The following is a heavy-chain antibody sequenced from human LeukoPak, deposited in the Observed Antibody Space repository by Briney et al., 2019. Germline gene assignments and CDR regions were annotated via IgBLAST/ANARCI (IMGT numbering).Heavy chain of an antibody. J-gene: IGHJ3*02. V-gene: IGHV3-7*01. D-gene: IGHD1-26*01. CDR2: IKQDGSEK. CDR3: ARPPVRWVESTDDAFDI. CDR1: GFTFSSYW. Sequence: GGSLRLSCAASGFTFSSYWMSWVRQAPGKGLEWVANIKQDGSEKYYVDSVKGRFTISRDNAKNSLYLQMNSLRAEDTAVYYCARPPVRWVESTDDAFDIWGQGTMVTVSS.